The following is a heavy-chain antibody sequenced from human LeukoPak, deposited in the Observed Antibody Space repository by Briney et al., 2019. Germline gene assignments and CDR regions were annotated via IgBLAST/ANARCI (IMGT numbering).Heavy chain of an antibody. CDR1: GFTVSSNY. D-gene: IGHD6-19*01. J-gene: IGHJ4*02. V-gene: IGHV3-66*02. CDR2: IYSGGST. CDR3: ATHSSGWYVGDY. Sequence: HPGGSLRLSCAASGFTVSSNYMSWVRRAPGKGLEWVSVIYSGGSTYYADSVKGRFTISRDNSKNTLYLQMNSLRAEDTAVYYCATHSSGWYVGDYWGQGTLVTVSS.